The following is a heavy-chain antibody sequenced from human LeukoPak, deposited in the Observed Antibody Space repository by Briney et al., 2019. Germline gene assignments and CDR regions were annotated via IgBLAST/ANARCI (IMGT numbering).Heavy chain of an antibody. CDR3: ARDLVVGATTVFDP. CDR1: GYTFTGCY. CDR2: INPNSGGT. Sequence: ASVKVSCKASGYTFTGCYMHWVRQAPGQGLEWMGWINPNSGGTNYAQKFQGRVTMTRDTSISTAYMELSRLRSDDTAVYYCARDLVVGATTVFDPWGQGTLVTVSS. D-gene: IGHD1-26*01. J-gene: IGHJ5*02. V-gene: IGHV1-2*02.